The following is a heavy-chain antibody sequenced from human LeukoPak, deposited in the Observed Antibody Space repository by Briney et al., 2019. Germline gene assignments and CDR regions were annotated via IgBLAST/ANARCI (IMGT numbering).Heavy chain of an antibody. CDR3: ARDQRFAFDY. CDR2: IRTSAASAYNT. J-gene: IGHJ4*02. Sequence: GGSLRLSCAASGFTFTDYPMNWVRQAPGRGLEWVANIRTSAASAYNTNYADSVQGRVIISRDDAKKTLYLHMNGLRDDDTAVYYCARDQRFAFDYWGQGVLVTVSS. D-gene: IGHD3-16*01. V-gene: IGHV3-48*02. CDR1: GFTFTDYP.